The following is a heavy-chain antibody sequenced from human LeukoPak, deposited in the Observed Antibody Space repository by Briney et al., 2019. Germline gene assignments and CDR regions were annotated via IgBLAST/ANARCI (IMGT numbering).Heavy chain of an antibody. CDR3: AREGPRGNSQFDY. CDR2: IWYDGSNK. CDR1: GFISSSYG. V-gene: IGHV3-33*01. Sequence: PGGSLRLSCAASGFISSSYGMHWVRQAPGKGLEWVALIWYDGSNKYYTDSVKGRLTISRDNYKNTLYLQMNNLRAEDTAVYYCAREGPRGNSQFDYWGQGTLVTVSS. D-gene: IGHD2/OR15-2a*01. J-gene: IGHJ4*02.